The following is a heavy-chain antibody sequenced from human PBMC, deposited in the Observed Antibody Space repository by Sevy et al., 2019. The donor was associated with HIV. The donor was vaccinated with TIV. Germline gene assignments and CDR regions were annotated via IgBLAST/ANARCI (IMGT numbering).Heavy chain of an antibody. CDR2: ISFDGSTT. V-gene: IGHV3-74*01. CDR1: GFSFRNYW. J-gene: IGHJ4*02. CDR3: AREVGRGHDY. D-gene: IGHD1-26*01. Sequence: GGSLRLSCAASGFSFRNYWMHWARQAPGKGLVWVSRISFDGSTTTYADSVKGRFTISRDNAKNTLYLQMNSLRAEDTAVYYCAREVGRGHDYWGQGTLVTVSS.